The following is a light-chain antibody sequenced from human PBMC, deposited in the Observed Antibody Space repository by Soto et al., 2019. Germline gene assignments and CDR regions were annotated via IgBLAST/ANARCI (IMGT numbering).Light chain of an antibody. CDR1: SSDVGSYNL. V-gene: IGLV2-23*01. J-gene: IGLJ2*01. CDR2: EGS. Sequence: QPVLTQPASVSGSPGQSITISCTGTSSDVGSYNLVSWYQQHPGKAPKLMIYEGSKRPSGVSNRFSGSKSGNTASLTISGLQAEDEADYYCCSYAGSSTGVVFGGGTKVTVL. CDR3: CSYAGSSTGVV.